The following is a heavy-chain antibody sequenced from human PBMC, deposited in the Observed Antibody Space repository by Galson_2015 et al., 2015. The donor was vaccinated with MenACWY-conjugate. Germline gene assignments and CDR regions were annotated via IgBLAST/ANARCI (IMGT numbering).Heavy chain of an antibody. V-gene: IGHV3-23*01. CDR2: ISGGGDRT. CDR3: TKRGVFGSGTSYTNNWFD. CDR1: GFAFSSYA. J-gene: IGHJ5*01. Sequence: SLRLSCAASGFAFSSYALSWVRQAPGKGLAWVSTISGGGDRTDYADSVKGRFTISRDNSKNTLFLQMNSLRAEDTAVYFCTKRGVFGSGTSYTNNWFD. D-gene: IGHD3-10*01.